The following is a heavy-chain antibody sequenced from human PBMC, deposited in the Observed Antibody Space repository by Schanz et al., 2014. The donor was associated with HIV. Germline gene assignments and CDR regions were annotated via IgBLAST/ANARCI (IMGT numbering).Heavy chain of an antibody. CDR1: GFTFSDYY. V-gene: IGHV3-11*01. J-gene: IGHJ4*02. CDR2: ISSSSNTI. CDR3: ARVKSAVDY. D-gene: IGHD3-3*01. Sequence: VQLVESGGGLVQRGGSLRLSCAVSGFTFSDYYMSWIRQAPGKGLEWVSYISSSSNTINYADSVKGRFTISRDNTKSSLYLQMNSLRAEDTAVYYCARVKSAVDYWGQGTLVTVSS.